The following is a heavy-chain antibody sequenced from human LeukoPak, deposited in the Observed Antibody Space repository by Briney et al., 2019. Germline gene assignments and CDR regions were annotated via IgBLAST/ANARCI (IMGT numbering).Heavy chain of an antibody. J-gene: IGHJ4*02. CDR3: ARGSGYVLDY. CDR2: ISTGGRTI. Sequence: GGSLRLSCAASGFSFSAFEMNWVRQAPGKGVEWISHISTGGRTIYYADSVKGRFTISRDNAKNSLYLQMNSLRGEDTGVYYCARGSGYVLDYWTQGTLVTVSS. V-gene: IGHV3-48*03. CDR1: GFSFSAFE. D-gene: IGHD2-15*01.